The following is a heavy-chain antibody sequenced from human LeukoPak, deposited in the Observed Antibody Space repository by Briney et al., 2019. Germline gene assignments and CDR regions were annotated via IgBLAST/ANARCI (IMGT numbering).Heavy chain of an antibody. CDR2: IRYDGSII. Sequence: GGSLRLSCAASGFTFSSYGMHWVRQAPGKGLEWVTYIRYDGSIIYYADSVKGRFTISRDNSKNMLYLQMNSLRPEDTAVYYCAKDAIGTADHWGQGTLVTVSS. V-gene: IGHV3-30*02. D-gene: IGHD3-10*01. CDR1: GFTFSSYG. J-gene: IGHJ4*02. CDR3: AKDAIGTADH.